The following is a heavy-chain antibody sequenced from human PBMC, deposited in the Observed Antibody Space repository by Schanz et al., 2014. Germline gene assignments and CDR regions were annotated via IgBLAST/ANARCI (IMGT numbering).Heavy chain of an antibody. D-gene: IGHD1-1*01. CDR1: GLIFSNYV. V-gene: IGHV3-23*01. Sequence: EVQLLESGGGLVQPGGSLKLSRAASGLIFSNYVMSWVRQAPGKGLEWVSTIGTSGGTNYADSVKGRFTISRDNSKNTLYLQMNSLRPEDTAVYYCARGRMLESWGQGTLVTVSS. CDR2: IGTSGGT. CDR3: ARGRMLES. J-gene: IGHJ5*02.